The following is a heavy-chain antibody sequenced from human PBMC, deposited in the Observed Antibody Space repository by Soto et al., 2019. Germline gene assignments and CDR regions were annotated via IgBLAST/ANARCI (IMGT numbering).Heavy chain of an antibody. CDR2: ISSSGSTI. V-gene: IGHV3-48*03. J-gene: IGHJ1*01. CDR1: GFTFSSYE. CDR3: ARGSAEYFQH. Sequence: GGSLRLSCAASGFTFSSYEMNWVRQAPGKGLEWVSYISSSGSTIYYADSVKGRFTISRDNAKNSLYLQMNSLRAEDTAVYYCARGSAEYFQHWGQGTLVTVSS.